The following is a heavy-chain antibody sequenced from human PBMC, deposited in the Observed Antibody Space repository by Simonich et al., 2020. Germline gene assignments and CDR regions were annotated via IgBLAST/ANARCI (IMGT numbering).Heavy chain of an antibody. D-gene: IGHD2-21*02. CDR3: ARDGERYCGGDCYSYFDY. CDR2: ITYDGRNK. J-gene: IGHJ4*02. V-gene: IGHV3-30*07. Sequence: QVQLVESGGGVVQPGRSLRLSCAASGFTFSSYAMHWVRQAPGKGLAWVAIITYDGRNKDYADSVKGRFTISRDNSKNTLYLQMNSRRAEDTAVYYCARDGERYCGGDCYSYFDYWGQGTLVTVSS. CDR1: GFTFSSYA.